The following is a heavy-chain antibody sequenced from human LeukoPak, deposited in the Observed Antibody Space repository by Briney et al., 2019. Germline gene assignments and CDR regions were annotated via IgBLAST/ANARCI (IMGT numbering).Heavy chain of an antibody. D-gene: IGHD3-9*01. Sequence: GGSLRLSCAASGFTVSSNYMSWVRQAPGKGLEWVSVIYSGGSTYYADSVKGRFTTSRDNSKNTLYLQMNGLRAEDTAVYYCARVGYFDWALDYWGQGTLVTVSS. V-gene: IGHV3-53*01. CDR3: ARVGYFDWALDY. J-gene: IGHJ4*02. CDR2: IYSGGST. CDR1: GFTVSSNY.